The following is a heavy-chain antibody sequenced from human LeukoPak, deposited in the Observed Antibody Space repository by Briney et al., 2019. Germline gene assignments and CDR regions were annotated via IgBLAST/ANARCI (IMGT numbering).Heavy chain of an antibody. CDR1: GFTLSSYA. J-gene: IGHJ4*02. CDR3: AKGQNSRGYSRDY. CDR2: ISGSGGST. Sequence: GGSLRLSCAASGFTLSSYAMSWVSQAPGKGLEWVSAISGSGGSTYYADSVKGRFTISRDNSKNTLYLQMNSLRAEDTAVYYCAKGQNSRGYSRDYWGQGTLVTVSS. D-gene: IGHD5-18*01. V-gene: IGHV3-23*01.